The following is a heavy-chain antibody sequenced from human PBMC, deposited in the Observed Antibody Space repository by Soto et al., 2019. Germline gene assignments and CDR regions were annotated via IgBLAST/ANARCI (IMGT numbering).Heavy chain of an antibody. V-gene: IGHV4-31*03. Sequence: SETLSLTCTVSGGSISSGGYYWSWIRQHPGKGLEWIGYIYYSGSTYYNPSLKSRVTISVDTSKNQFSLKLSSVTAADTAVYYCAREGAAGTGLGIDPWGQGTLVTVSS. J-gene: IGHJ5*02. CDR2: IYYSGST. CDR3: AREGAAGTGLGIDP. D-gene: IGHD6-13*01. CDR1: GGSISSGGYY.